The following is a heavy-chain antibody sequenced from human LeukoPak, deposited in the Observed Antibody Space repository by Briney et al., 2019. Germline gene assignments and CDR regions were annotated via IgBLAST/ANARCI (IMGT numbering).Heavy chain of an antibody. CDR2: IYHSGST. CDR3: ARGARDSSGYYYGDYFDY. V-gene: IGHV4-30-2*01. CDR1: GGSISSGGYS. J-gene: IGHJ4*02. Sequence: SETLFLTCAVSGGSISSGGYSWSWIRQPPGKGLEWIGYIYHSGSTYYNPSLKSRVTISVDRSKNQFSLKLSSVTAADTAVYYCARGARDSSGYYYGDYFDYWGQGTLVTVSS. D-gene: IGHD3-22*01.